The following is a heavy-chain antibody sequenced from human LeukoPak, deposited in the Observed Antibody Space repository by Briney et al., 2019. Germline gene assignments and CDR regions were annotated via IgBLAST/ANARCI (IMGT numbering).Heavy chain of an antibody. V-gene: IGHV3-33*01. CDR1: GFPFSSYG. Sequence: GGSLNLSCGASGFPFSSYGMHWARQAQGKGLEWVAVIRYDGSNKYYADSVKGRFTISRDNSKNTLYLQMNSLRAEDTAVYYCARGLARGYCSSTSFSPRLGYWGEGTLVSVSS. J-gene: IGHJ4*02. CDR3: ARGLARGYCSSTSFSPRLGY. CDR2: IRYDGSNK. D-gene: IGHD2-2*01.